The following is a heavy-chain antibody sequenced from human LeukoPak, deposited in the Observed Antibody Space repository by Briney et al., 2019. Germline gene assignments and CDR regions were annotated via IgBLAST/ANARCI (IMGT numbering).Heavy chain of an antibody. CDR1: GFTFSNYS. D-gene: IGHD1-26*01. CDR2: ISSSSSYI. CDR3: ARGIVGASYYYYMDV. J-gene: IGHJ6*03. Sequence: GALRLSCAASGFTFSNYSMNWVRQAPGKGLEWVSSISSSSSYIYYADSVKGRFTISRDNAKNSLYLQMSSLRAEDTAVYYCARGIVGASYYYYMDVWGKGTTVTVSS. V-gene: IGHV3-21*01.